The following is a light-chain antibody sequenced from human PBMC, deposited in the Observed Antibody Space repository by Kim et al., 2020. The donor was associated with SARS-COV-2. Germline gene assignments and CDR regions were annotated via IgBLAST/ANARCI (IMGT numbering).Light chain of an antibody. Sequence: GHSFTISCPGTSSGVGSSNYLSWYQHHPRKAPKLMISAVSNRPSGVSNRFSGSKSVNPASLTISGLQAEDEADYYCSSYTSSSTLVFGGGTQLTVL. V-gene: IGLV2-14*03. CDR1: SSGVGSSNY. CDR2: AVS. J-gene: IGLJ2*01. CDR3: SSYTSSSTLV.